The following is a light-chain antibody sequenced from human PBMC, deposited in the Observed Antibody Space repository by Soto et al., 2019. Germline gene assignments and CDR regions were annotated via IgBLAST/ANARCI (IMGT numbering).Light chain of an antibody. CDR3: QHYGRSPFT. Sequence: EIVLTQSPGTLSWSPGDRATLSCRASQSVNSRYLAWYQQKPGQAPRLLIYGASTRATGIPDRFSGSGSGTDFTLTISRVEPEDFAVYYCQHYGRSPFTFGPGTKVDIK. CDR1: QSVNSRY. J-gene: IGKJ3*01. CDR2: GAS. V-gene: IGKV3-20*01.